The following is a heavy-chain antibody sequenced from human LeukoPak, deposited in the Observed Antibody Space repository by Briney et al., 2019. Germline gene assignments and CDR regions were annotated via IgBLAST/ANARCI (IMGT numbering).Heavy chain of an antibody. Sequence: GESLKISFKGFGFSFTNYWIGWVRQMPGHGLEWMGIIWPGDSDTRYNPSFRGQVTISADKSSSTAFLQWSSLKASDTAMYYCARQIPGRDGYNYAGDYWGQGTLVTVSS. D-gene: IGHD5-24*01. J-gene: IGHJ4*02. CDR3: ARQIPGRDGYNYAGDY. V-gene: IGHV5-51*01. CDR1: GFSFTNYW. CDR2: IWPGDSDT.